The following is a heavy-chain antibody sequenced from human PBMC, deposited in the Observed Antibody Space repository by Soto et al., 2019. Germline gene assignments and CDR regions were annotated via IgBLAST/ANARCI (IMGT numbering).Heavy chain of an antibody. CDR1: GFTFSSFS. D-gene: IGHD3-3*02. V-gene: IGHV3-48*01. CDR2: ISPSGTI. Sequence: GGSLRLSCAASGFTFSSFSMNWVRQAPGKGMEWVSYISPSGTIHYADSVKGRFIISRDNDKKSLYLQMNSLRVEVTAVYYCARDPHSLDYWGQGTLVTVSS. CDR3: ARDPHSLDY. J-gene: IGHJ4*02.